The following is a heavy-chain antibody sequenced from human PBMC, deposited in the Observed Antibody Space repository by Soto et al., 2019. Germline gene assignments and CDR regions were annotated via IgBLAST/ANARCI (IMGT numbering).Heavy chain of an antibody. Sequence: LGGSLRLSCEASGFTLTTYTMNWVRQASGKGLEWVSSITSSSGHIYYADSVKGRFTISRDNARNSLYLQMNSLRAEDTAVYYCVRERGLSSFYGMDVWGQGTTVTVSS. CDR1: GFTLTTYT. J-gene: IGHJ6*02. D-gene: IGHD3-10*01. CDR2: ITSSSGHI. V-gene: IGHV3-21*01. CDR3: VRERGLSSFYGMDV.